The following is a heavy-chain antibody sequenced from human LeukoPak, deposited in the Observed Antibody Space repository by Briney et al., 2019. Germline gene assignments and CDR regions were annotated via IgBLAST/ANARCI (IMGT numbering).Heavy chain of an antibody. J-gene: IGHJ6*04. CDR3: ARDYSSGWYHHGMDV. Sequence: ASVKVSCKASGYTFTSYYMHWVRQAPGQGLEWMGIINPSGGSTSYAQKFQGRVTMTRDTSTSTVYMELSSLRAEDTAVYYCARDYSSGWYHHGMDVWGKGTTVTVSS. CDR1: GYTFTSYY. V-gene: IGHV1-46*01. D-gene: IGHD6-19*01. CDR2: INPSGGST.